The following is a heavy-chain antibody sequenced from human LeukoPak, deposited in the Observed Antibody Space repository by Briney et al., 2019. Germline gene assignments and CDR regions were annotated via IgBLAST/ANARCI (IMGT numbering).Heavy chain of an antibody. CDR3: ARDPSLYYYGMDV. J-gene: IGHJ6*02. Sequence: SETLSLTCTVSGGSISSGGYYWSWIRQPPGKGLEWIGYIYHSGSTYYNPSLKSRVTISVDRSKNQFSLKLSSVTAADTAVYYCARDPSLYYYGMDVWGQGTTVTVSS. V-gene: IGHV4-30-2*01. CDR2: IYHSGST. D-gene: IGHD2-15*01. CDR1: GGSISSGGYY.